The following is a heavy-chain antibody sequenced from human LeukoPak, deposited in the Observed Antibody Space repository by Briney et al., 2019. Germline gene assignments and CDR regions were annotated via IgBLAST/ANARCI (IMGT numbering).Heavy chain of an antibody. CDR3: TRDTDYGSSTNYFDS. Sequence: PGGSLRLSCAASGFTLYDYAMHWVRQAPGKGLEWVALISWEGHTTYYADSVRGRFTISRDNSKNSLYLQMKSLRTEDTAFYYCTRDTDYGSSTNYFDSWGQGTLVSVSS. CDR2: ISWEGHTT. V-gene: IGHV3-43*01. CDR1: GFTLYDYA. D-gene: IGHD3-10*01. J-gene: IGHJ4*02.